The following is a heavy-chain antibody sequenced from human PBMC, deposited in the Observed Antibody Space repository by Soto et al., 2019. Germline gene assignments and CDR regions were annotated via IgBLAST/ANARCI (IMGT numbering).Heavy chain of an antibody. J-gene: IGHJ6*02. CDR3: ARRAARPFDNYYYDCMDV. CDR2: IVXSGSR. D-gene: IGHD6-6*01. CDR1: RGSSSSRSCC. Sequence: SETVSFRCTVSRGSSSSRSCCWGRIRQPPGKGLEWIGSIVXSGSRYYNHSLKSRVTISVDTSKKQCSLKVSSVTAADTTVYYCARRAARPFDNYYYDCMDVWGHGTTVTVSS. V-gene: IGHV4-39*01.